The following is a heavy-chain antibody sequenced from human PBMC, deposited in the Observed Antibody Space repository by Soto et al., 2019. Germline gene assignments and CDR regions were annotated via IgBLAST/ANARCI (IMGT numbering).Heavy chain of an antibody. Sequence: QAQLVQSGAEVKKPGASVKVSCKASGYTFTGYDITWVRQATGQGLEWMGWMNPNSGNTGYAQNFQGRVTMTRDNSRTTAYMELTSLRDDDSAVYYCAGEKVGTTGIDFWGQGTLVTVSS. J-gene: IGHJ4*02. D-gene: IGHD1-26*01. CDR3: AGEKVGTTGIDF. CDR1: GYTFTGYD. V-gene: IGHV1-8*01. CDR2: MNPNSGNT.